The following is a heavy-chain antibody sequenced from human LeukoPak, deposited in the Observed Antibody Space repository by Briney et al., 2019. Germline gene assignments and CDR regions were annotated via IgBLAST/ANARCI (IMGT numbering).Heavy chain of an antibody. D-gene: IGHD5-12*01. CDR2: IVASSGST. CDR3: AKGAYDYIEMGYFDY. V-gene: IGHV3-23*01. Sequence: GGSLRLSCAASGFGISNSAMSWVRQAPGKGLEWVSLIVASSGSTFYADSVKGRFTISRDSSKNTLYLQMNSLRAEDMAVYYCAKGAYDYIEMGYFDYWGQGTLVTVSS. CDR1: GFGISNSA. J-gene: IGHJ4*02.